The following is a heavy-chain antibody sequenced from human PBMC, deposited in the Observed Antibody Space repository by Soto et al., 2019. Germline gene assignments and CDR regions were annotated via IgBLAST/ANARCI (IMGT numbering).Heavy chain of an antibody. J-gene: IGHJ4*02. CDR2: IYYSGST. CDR1: GGSINIGGYY. V-gene: IGHV4-31*03. CDR3: ARTAWHFFDY. D-gene: IGHD3-3*02. Sequence: SETLSLTCTVSGGSINIGGYYWSWIRQHPGKGLEWIGYIYYSGSTFYNPSLKSRVTISFDTSKNQFSLKLNSVTAADTAVYYCARTAWHFFDYWGQGTLVTVSS.